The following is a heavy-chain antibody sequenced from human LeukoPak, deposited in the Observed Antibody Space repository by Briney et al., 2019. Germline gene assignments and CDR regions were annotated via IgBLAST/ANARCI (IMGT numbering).Heavy chain of an antibody. CDR1: GGSFSGYY. J-gene: IGHJ5*02. D-gene: IGHD1-26*01. CDR3: ARKGWELAALNWFDP. CDR2: INHSGST. Sequence: PSETLSLTCAVYGGSFSGYYWSWIRQPPGKGLEWIGEINHSGSTNYNPSLKSRVTISVDTSKNQFSLKLSSVTAADTAVYYCARKGWELAALNWFDPWGQGTLVTVSS. V-gene: IGHV4-34*01.